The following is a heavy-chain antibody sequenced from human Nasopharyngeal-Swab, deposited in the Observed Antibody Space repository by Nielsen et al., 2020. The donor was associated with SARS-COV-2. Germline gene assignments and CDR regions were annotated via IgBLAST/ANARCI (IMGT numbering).Heavy chain of an antibody. Sequence: AETLSLTCTVSGGSSSSSSYYWGWIRQPPGKVPEWIGNIYYSGSTYYSPTLKSRVTISVDTSKNQFSRKLSSVTAADTAVYYCARGYYDILTGWMGYFQHWGQGTLVTVSS. J-gene: IGHJ1*01. CDR1: GGSSSSSSYY. V-gene: IGHV4-39*01. CDR3: ARGYYDILTGWMGYFQH. CDR2: IYYSGST. D-gene: IGHD3-9*01.